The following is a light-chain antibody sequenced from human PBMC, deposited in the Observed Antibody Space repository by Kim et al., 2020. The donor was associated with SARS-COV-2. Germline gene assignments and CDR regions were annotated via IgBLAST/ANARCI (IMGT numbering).Light chain of an antibody. Sequence: APGKTARITCGGDSIGSKSVHWHQQKPGQAPVLVIYHDRDRPSGIPERFSGSNSGNTATLTISRVEDGDEADYFCQVWDTTGDHPVFGGGTQLTVL. J-gene: IGLJ3*02. V-gene: IGLV3-21*04. CDR3: QVWDTTGDHPV. CDR2: HDR. CDR1: SIGSKS.